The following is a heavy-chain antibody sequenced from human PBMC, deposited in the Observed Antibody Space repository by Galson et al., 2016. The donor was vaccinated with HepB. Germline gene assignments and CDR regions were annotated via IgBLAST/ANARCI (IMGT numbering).Heavy chain of an antibody. V-gene: IGHV3-23*01. Sequence: LEWVSSISGSATSTYYAESVKGRFSTSRDNARNRLYLHMKGLRVADTAVYYCARDLSWGTYYDQGDFWGQGTLVAVSS. CDR3: ARDLSWGTYYDQGDF. J-gene: IGHJ4*02. D-gene: IGHD3-10*01. CDR2: ISGSATST.